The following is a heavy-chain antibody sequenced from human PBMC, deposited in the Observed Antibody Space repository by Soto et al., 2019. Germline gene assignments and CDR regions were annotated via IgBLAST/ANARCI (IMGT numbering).Heavy chain of an antibody. J-gene: IGHJ6*02. D-gene: IGHD1-1*01. CDR1: SGPSSSHN. CDR2: VYSTGGT. CDR3: VRQGIGNLHGLVDV. V-gene: IGHV4-59*08. Sequence: QVQLQQSGPGLVKPSETLSLTCSVSSGPSSSHNWGWIRQPPGRGLEWIGYVYSTGGTSYNPSLKRRVTISADTSTNHISLTLTSVTAADPAVYYCVRQGIGNLHGLVDVWGQGTTVRVSS.